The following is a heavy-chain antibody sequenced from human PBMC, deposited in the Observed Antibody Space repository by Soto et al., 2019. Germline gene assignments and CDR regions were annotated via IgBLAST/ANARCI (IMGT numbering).Heavy chain of an antibody. D-gene: IGHD2-2*01. Sequence: QVQLVESGGGVVQPGRSLRLSCAASGFTFSSYGMHWVRQAPGKGLEWVAVISYDGSNKYYADSVKGRFTISRDNSKKTLYLQMNSLRAEDTAVYYCAKPSGYCSSTSCSPEYWGQGTLVTVSS. CDR1: GFTFSSYG. CDR3: AKPSGYCSSTSCSPEY. CDR2: ISYDGSNK. J-gene: IGHJ4*02. V-gene: IGHV3-30*18.